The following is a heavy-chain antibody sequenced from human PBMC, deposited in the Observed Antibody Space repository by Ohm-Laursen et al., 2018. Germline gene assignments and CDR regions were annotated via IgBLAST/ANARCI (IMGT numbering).Heavy chain of an antibody. CDR1: GGTFSSYA. Sequence: SVKVSCKASGGTFSSYAISWVRQAPGQGLEWMGGIIPIFGTANYAQKFQGRVTITADESTSTAYMELSSLRSEDTAVYYCARHAYCGGDCYSPYYYYGMDVWGQGTTVTVSS. D-gene: IGHD2-21*02. V-gene: IGHV1-69*13. CDR2: IIPIFGTA. J-gene: IGHJ6*02. CDR3: ARHAYCGGDCYSPYYYYGMDV.